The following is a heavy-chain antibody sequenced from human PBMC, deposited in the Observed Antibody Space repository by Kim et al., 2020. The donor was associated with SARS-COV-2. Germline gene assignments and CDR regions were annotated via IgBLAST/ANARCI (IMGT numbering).Heavy chain of an antibody. Sequence: GGSLRLSCAASGFTFSSCAMHWVRQAPGKGLEWVAVISYDGSNKNYADSVKGRFTISRDNTKNTLYLQMNSLRAEDTALYYCARDQWSRMRGLTYSSYGMDVWGQGTTVTVSS. J-gene: IGHJ6*02. CDR3: ARDQWSRMRGLTYSSYGMDV. CDR1: GFTFSSCA. D-gene: IGHD2-15*01. CDR2: ISYDGSNK. V-gene: IGHV3-30-3*01.